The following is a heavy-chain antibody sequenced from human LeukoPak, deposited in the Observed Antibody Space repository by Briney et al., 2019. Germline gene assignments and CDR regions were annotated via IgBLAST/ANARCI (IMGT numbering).Heavy chain of an antibody. CDR2: IYSGGST. D-gene: IGHD3-22*01. V-gene: IGHV3-53*01. CDR1: GFTVSSNY. Sequence: PGGSLRLSCAASGFTVSSNYMSWVRQVPGKGLEWVSVIYSGGSTYYADSVKGRFTISRDNSKNTLYLQMNSLRAEDTAVYYCARKPRGSGYVFDYWGQGTLVTVSS. J-gene: IGHJ4*02. CDR3: ARKPRGSGYVFDY.